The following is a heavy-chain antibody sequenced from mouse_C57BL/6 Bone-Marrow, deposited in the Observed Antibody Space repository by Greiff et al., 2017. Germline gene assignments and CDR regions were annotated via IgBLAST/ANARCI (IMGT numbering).Heavy chain of an antibody. CDR3: AREYNGSSWYFDY. Sequence: EVQLQQSGPELVKPGASVKISCKASGYTFTDYYMNWVRQSHGKSLEWIGDINPNNGGTSYNQKLKGKATLTVDKSSSTAYMELRSLTSEDSAVYYCAREYNGSSWYFDYWGQGTILTGSS. J-gene: IGHJ2*01. D-gene: IGHD1-1*01. CDR2: INPNNGGT. V-gene: IGHV1-26*01. CDR1: GYTFTDYY.